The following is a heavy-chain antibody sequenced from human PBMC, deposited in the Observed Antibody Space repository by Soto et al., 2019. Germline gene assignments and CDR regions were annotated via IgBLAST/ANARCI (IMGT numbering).Heavy chain of an antibody. J-gene: IGHJ4*02. V-gene: IGHV3-73*01. CDR1: GFTFSGSA. CDR2: IRSKANSYAT. Sequence: EVQLEESGGGLVQPGGSLKLSCAASGFTFSGSAMHWVRQASGKGLEWVGRIRSKANSYATAYAASVKGRFTSSRDDSKNTAYLQMNSLKTEDTAVYYCTILKFDNRDYWGQGSLVTVSS. D-gene: IGHD3-10*01. CDR3: TILKFDNRDY.